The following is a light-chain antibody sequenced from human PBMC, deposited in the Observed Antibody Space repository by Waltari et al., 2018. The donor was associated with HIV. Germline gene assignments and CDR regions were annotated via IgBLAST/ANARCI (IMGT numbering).Light chain of an antibody. V-gene: IGLV3-21*02. CDR1: NIGARS. J-gene: IGLJ2*01. CDR2: DNS. Sequence: SYGLTQPPSMSVAAGQAAKFTCGGHNIGARSVHWYQKRPGQAPKLVVYDNSERPPWTADRFSGSNSRTTATLTISRVEAGDEAEYYCQVWDNIGDRVVFGGGTKLTVL. CDR3: QVWDNIGDRVV.